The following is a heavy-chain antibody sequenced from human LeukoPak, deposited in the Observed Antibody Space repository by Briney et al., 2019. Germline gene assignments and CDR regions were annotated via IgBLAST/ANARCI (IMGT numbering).Heavy chain of an antibody. CDR3: ARNNFDNWFDP. V-gene: IGHV1-2*06. D-gene: IGHD5-24*01. CDR2: INPNSGGT. CDR1: GYTFTGYY. J-gene: IGHJ5*02. Sequence: ASVKVSCKASGYTFTGYYMHWVRQAPGQGLEWMGRINPNSGGTNYAQKFQGRVTMTRDSSISTAYMELSRLRSDDTAVYYCARNNFDNWFDPWGQGTLVTVSS.